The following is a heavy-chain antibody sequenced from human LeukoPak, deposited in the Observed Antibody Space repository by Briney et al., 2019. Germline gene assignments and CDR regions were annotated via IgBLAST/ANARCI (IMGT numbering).Heavy chain of an antibody. Sequence: GGSLRLSCVGSGFTFSSYAMSWVRQAPGKGLEWVSAISGSGGSTYYADSVKGRFTISRDNSKNTLYLQMNSLRAEDTAVYYCARTEWELPARPLWYYGMDVWGQGTTVTVSS. V-gene: IGHV3-23*01. CDR1: GFTFSSYA. CDR2: ISGSGGST. CDR3: ARTEWELPARPLWYYGMDV. D-gene: IGHD1-26*01. J-gene: IGHJ6*02.